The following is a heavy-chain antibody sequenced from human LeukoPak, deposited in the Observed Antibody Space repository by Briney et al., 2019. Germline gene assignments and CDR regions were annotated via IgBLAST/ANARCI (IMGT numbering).Heavy chain of an antibody. J-gene: IGHJ1*01. Sequence: PSETLSLTCTVSGGSISTYYWNWIRQPPAKGLEWIGYIYHSGSTNYNPSLQSRVTISVDTSKNQFSLNLNSVTAAGTAVYYCARGGAARLHFQNWGQGTLVTVSS. CDR2: IYHSGST. CDR1: GGSISTYY. V-gene: IGHV4-59*01. D-gene: IGHD6-6*01. CDR3: ARGGAARLHFQN.